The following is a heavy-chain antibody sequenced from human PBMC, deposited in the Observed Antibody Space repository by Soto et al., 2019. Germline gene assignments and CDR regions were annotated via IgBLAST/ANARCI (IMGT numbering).Heavy chain of an antibody. D-gene: IGHD2-21*02. CDR3: AREETAWPLAYGLDG. CDR1: GFTFSTYS. J-gene: IGHJ6*02. Sequence: EVQLVESGGGLVKPGGSLRLSCVASGFTFSTYSMKWVRQAPGKGLEWVSTIGTRSDIYYAESVKGRFTISRDNANTSLSLQMNRLRVEETAVYYCAREETAWPLAYGLDGWGQGTAVTVAS. CDR2: IGTRSDI. V-gene: IGHV3-21*02.